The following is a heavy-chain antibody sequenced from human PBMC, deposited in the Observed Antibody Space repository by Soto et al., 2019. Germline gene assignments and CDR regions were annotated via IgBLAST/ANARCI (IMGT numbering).Heavy chain of an antibody. CDR2: NYYSGIT. J-gene: IGHJ6*02. V-gene: IGHV4-31*03. D-gene: IGHD6-6*01. Sequence: SETLSLTCTVSVGSTSTDRYYGTWILLYPGKGLEWIGYNYYSGITYYNPSLKSRVTISLDTSKNQFSLKLSSVTAADTAVYYCARGSSIAGLYYGMDVWGQGTTVS. CDR3: ARGSSIAGLYYGMDV. CDR1: VGSTSTDRYY.